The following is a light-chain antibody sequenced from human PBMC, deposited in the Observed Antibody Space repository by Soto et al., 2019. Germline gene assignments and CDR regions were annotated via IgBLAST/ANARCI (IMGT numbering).Light chain of an antibody. CDR3: QQYNNWPPGT. J-gene: IGKJ1*01. CDR2: GAS. Sequence: EIVMTQSPATLSVSPGERATLSCRASQSVSSNLAWYQQKPGQAPRLLIYGASTRATGIPARFSGSGSGTEFTLNNSRLQAEDFAVYYCQQYNNWPPGTFGQGTKVEIK. V-gene: IGKV3-15*01. CDR1: QSVSSN.